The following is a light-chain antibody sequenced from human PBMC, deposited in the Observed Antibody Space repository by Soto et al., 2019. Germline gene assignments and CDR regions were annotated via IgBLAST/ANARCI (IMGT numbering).Light chain of an antibody. CDR3: QQYNNWPRT. CDR2: GAS. CDR1: QSLSVS. V-gene: IGKV3-15*01. Sequence: EIVLTQSPGTLSLSPGDRATLSCRASQSLSVSYIAWYQQKPGQAPRLLIYGASTRATGIPARFSGSGSGTEFTLTISSLQSEDFAVYYCQQYNNWPRTFGQGTKVDI. J-gene: IGKJ1*01.